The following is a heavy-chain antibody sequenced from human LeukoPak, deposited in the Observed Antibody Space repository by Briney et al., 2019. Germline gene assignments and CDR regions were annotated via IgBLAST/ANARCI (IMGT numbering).Heavy chain of an antibody. J-gene: IGHJ1*01. D-gene: IGHD3-3*01. CDR3: AFLPPGD. V-gene: IGHV3-74*01. Sequence: PGGSLTLSCAASGFTFSDYWMDWLRPAPGKGLVWVSRIKSDGSRITYADSVRGRFTISRDNAKHTLYLQMNSLRAEDTAGYYCAFLPPGDWGQGTLVTVSS. CDR2: IKSDGSRI. CDR1: GFTFSDYW.